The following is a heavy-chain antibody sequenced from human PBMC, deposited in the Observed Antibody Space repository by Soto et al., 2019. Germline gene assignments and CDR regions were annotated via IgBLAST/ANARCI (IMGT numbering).Heavy chain of an antibody. J-gene: IGHJ6*02. CDR1: GFTVSSNY. D-gene: IGHD1-26*01. Sequence: GGSLRLSCAASGFTVSSNYMSWVRQTPGKGLEWISIIYSAGNTYYADSVKGRFTISRDNSKNTLYLQMNSLGAEDTAVYYCARDFVVGGPTINYYYGMDVWGQGTTVTAP. CDR2: IYSAGNT. CDR3: ARDFVVGGPTINYYYGMDV. V-gene: IGHV3-66*01.